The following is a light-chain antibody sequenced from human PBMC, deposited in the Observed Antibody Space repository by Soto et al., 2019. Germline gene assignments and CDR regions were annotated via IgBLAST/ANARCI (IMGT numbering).Light chain of an antibody. CDR2: AAS. J-gene: IGKJ1*01. CDR3: QQSHNTPPT. CDR1: QSISSY. Sequence: DIQMTQSPSSLSAYVGDRVTMTCRASQSISSYLNWYQLKPGKAPKLLIYAASSLKSGVPSRFSGSGSGADFTLTISSLQPEDFATYYCQQSHNTPPTFGQGTKVDI. V-gene: IGKV1-39*01.